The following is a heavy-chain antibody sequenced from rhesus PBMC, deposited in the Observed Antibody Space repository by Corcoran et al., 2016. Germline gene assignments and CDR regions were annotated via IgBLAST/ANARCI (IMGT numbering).Heavy chain of an antibody. V-gene: IGHV4S19*01. CDR3: ASDVDDYGYYYTLGAFDF. J-gene: IGHJ3*01. CDR1: GGSITPNNW. CDR2: IGGISGFP. Sequence: QVQLQESGPGLLKPSETLSLTCAVPGGSITPNNWWTWILQPPGKGLAWIGIIGGISGFPYYTSSLTSRVTISTDTAKNQFSLKLSSVTAADTAVYYCASDVDDYGYYYTLGAFDFWGQGLRVTVSS. D-gene: IGHD3-9*01.